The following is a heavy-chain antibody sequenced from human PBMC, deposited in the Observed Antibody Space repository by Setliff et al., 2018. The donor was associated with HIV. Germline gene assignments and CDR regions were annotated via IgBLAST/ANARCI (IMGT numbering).Heavy chain of an antibody. J-gene: IGHJ6*02. CDR1: GFTFSRYG. CDR2: IRYDATDK. V-gene: IGHV3-30*02. D-gene: IGHD6-13*01. CDR3: AKDPNSSWHVGFYNYGMDV. Sequence: GGSLRLSCAASGFTFSRYGMHWVRQAPGKGLEWVAFIRYDATDKYYAESVRGRFTISRDYSRNTLYLQMNSLRAEDSAVYYGAKDPNSSWHVGFYNYGMDVWGQGTTVTVSS.